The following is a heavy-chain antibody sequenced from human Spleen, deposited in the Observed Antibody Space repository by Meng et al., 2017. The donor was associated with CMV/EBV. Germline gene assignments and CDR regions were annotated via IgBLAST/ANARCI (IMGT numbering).Heavy chain of an antibody. CDR2: INHSASS. V-gene: IGHV4-34*01. CDR1: VGSFSGYY. D-gene: IGHD1-1*01. CDR3: AKGRGLTTTYYFDY. J-gene: IGHJ4*02. Sequence: VSVGSFSGYYWNWIRRPPGKGLEWIGEINHSASSNYNPSLKSRVTISVDTSQSQFSLNLRSVTAADMAVYYFAKGRGLTTTYYFDYWGQGTLVTVSS.